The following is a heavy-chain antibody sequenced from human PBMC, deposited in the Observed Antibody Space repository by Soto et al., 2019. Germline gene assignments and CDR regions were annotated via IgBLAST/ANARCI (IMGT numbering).Heavy chain of an antibody. CDR1: GYTFTSYA. Sequence: QVQLVQSGAEVKKPGASVKVSCKASGYTFTSYAMHWVRQAPGQRLEWMGWINAGNGNTNYAQKLQGRVTMTTDTSTSTAYMELRSLRSDDTAVYYCAKSFFYDSSGYPTLFDYWGQGTLVTVSS. V-gene: IGHV1-3*01. CDR2: INAGNGNT. J-gene: IGHJ4*02. D-gene: IGHD3-22*01. CDR3: AKSFFYDSSGYPTLFDY.